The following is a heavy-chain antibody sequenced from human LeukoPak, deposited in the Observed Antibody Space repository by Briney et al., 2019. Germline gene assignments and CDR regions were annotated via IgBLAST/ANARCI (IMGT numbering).Heavy chain of an antibody. CDR2: IRPLEGST. Sequence: ASVKVSCKASGYTFIRYYIQWVRQAPGQGLEWMGTIRPLEGSTTYAQKFQGRVTMTRDMSTSTGYMELSSLKSEDTAIYYCVREKSGGTYDYWGQGTLVTVSS. D-gene: IGHD3-16*01. J-gene: IGHJ4*02. V-gene: IGHV1-46*01. CDR1: GYTFIRYY. CDR3: VREKSGGTYDY.